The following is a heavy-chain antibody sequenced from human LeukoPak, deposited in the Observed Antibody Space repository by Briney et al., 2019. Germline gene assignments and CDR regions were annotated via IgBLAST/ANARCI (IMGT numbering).Heavy chain of an antibody. D-gene: IGHD1-1*01. J-gene: IGHJ4*02. CDR1: GFTFSSYA. Sequence: GGSLRLSCAASGFTFSSYAMSWVRQAPGKGLAWVAFIGHEGTNKYFADSVKGRFTISRDNSKNTLYLQMNSLRTEDTAVYYCVKDGHWTFDYWGQGTLVTVSS. CDR2: IGHEGTNK. CDR3: VKDGHWTFDY. V-gene: IGHV3-30*02.